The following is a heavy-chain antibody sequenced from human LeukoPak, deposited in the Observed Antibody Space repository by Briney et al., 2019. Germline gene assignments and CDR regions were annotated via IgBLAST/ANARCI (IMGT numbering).Heavy chain of an antibody. CDR3: AKRPSDYGDYVSYFDY. Sequence: AGSLTLSCPASAFGFISYGMHWVRQAPGKGLEWVGVISDDGRRQNYADSVKGQFTISRDNSKDNLYLQMNSLRAEDTAVYYCAKRPSDYGDYVSYFDYWGQGTLVTVSS. CDR2: ISDDGRRQ. J-gene: IGHJ4*02. D-gene: IGHD4-17*01. V-gene: IGHV3-30*18. CDR1: AFGFISYG.